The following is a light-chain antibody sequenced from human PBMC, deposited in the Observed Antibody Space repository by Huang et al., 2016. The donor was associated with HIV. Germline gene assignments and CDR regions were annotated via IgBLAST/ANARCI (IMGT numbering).Light chain of an antibody. CDR2: LSS. J-gene: IGKJ5*01. CDR1: QSLLHSNGYNY. V-gene: IGKV2-28*01. Sequence: DIVMTQSPLPLPVTPGEPASISCRSSQSLLHSNGYNYLDWYLQKPGQSPQLVIYLSSNRASGDPDRFSGSGSVTHCTLKISSVEAEDVGVYYCMQALQTPRTFGQGTRLEIK. CDR3: MQALQTPRT.